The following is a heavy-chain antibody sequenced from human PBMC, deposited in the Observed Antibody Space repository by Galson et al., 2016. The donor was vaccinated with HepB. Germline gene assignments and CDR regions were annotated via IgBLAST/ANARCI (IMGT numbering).Heavy chain of an antibody. D-gene: IGHD3-10*01. Sequence: SLRLSCAASRFTFSSYAFHWVRRAPDKGLEWVAVISSDGSSKYYADSVKGRFTISRDTSKNTLFLQMDSLRAEDTAVYYCARAGFYGSGIYHYYAMDVWGQGTTVTVSS. CDR2: ISSDGSSK. CDR3: ARAGFYGSGIYHYYAMDV. J-gene: IGHJ6*02. V-gene: IGHV3-30-3*01. CDR1: RFTFSSYA.